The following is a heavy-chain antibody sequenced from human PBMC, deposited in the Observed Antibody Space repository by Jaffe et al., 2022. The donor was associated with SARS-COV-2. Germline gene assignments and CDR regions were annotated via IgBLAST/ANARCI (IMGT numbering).Heavy chain of an antibody. Sequence: EVQLVESGGGLVQPGGSLRLSCAASGFTFSSYSMNWVRQAPGKGLEWVSYISSSSSTIYYADSVKGRFTISRDNAKNSLYLQMNSLRDEDTAVYYCARDGGYCSSTSCSPYPYYYYGMDVWGQGTTVTVSS. V-gene: IGHV3-48*02. CDR2: ISSSSSTI. J-gene: IGHJ6*02. CDR1: GFTFSSYS. CDR3: ARDGGYCSSTSCSPYPYYYYGMDV. D-gene: IGHD2-2*01.